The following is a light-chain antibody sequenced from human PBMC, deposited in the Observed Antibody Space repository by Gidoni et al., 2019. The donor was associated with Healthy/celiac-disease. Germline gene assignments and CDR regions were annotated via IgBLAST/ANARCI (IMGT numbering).Light chain of an antibody. CDR1: QSVRSY. V-gene: IGKV3-11*01. J-gene: IGKJ1*01. CDR2: DAS. Sequence: EIVLTQSPATLSWSPGERATLSCRASQSVRSYLAWYQQKPGQAPRLLIYDASNRATGIPARFSCSGSGPDFTLTISSLEPEDFAVYSCQQRPGTFGQGTKVEIK. CDR3: QQRPGT.